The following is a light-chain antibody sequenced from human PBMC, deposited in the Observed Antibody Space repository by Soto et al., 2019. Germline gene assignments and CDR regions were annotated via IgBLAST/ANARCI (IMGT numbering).Light chain of an antibody. CDR3: SSYTSSSQLYV. CDR1: SSDVGGYNY. CDR2: DFS. V-gene: IGLV2-14*01. Sequence: QSVLTQPASVSGSPGQSITISCTGTSSDVGGYNYVSWYQQHPGKAPKHMIYDFSNRPSGGSNRFSGSKSGNTASLTISGLRAEDEAVYYCSSYTSSSQLYVLGTGTRVTAL. J-gene: IGLJ1*01.